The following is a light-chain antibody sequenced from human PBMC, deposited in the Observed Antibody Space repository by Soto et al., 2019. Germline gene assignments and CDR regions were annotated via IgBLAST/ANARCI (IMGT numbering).Light chain of an antibody. J-gene: IGKJ5*01. Sequence: DIQMTQSPSTLSASVGESVTITCRASQSVSSWLAWYQQKPGKAPKLLIYKAASLESGVPSRFSGSGSGTEFTLTISSLQPDDFATYYCQQYSSYSFGQGTRLEIK. V-gene: IGKV1-5*03. CDR1: QSVSSW. CDR3: QQYSSYS. CDR2: KAA.